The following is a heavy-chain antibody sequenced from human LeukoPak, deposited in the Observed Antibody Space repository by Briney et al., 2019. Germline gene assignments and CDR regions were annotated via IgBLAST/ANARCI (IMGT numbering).Heavy chain of an antibody. V-gene: IGHV1-18*04. CDR3: ARIQSRIIAARPGNPAFDY. CDR2: ISTYNDNT. CDR1: GYIFTGYY. D-gene: IGHD6-6*01. Sequence: ASVKVSCKASGYIFTGYYMHWVRQAPGQGLEWMGWISTYNDNTHYAQKLQGRVTMTTDTSTSTVYMELKSLRSDDTAVYYCARIQSRIIAARPGNPAFDYWGRGTLVTVSS. J-gene: IGHJ4*02.